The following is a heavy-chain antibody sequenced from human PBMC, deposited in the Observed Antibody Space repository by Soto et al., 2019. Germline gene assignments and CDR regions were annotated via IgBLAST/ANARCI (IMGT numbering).Heavy chain of an antibody. CDR1: GYTFTSYA. Sequence: ASVKVSCKASGYTFTSYAMHWVRQAPGQRLEWMGWISAGNGNTKYSQKFQGRVTITRDTSASTVYMELSSLGSEDTAVYYCARVRYVVVTAIAMGHFDYSGQGTLVTVSS. D-gene: IGHD2-21*02. J-gene: IGHJ4*02. V-gene: IGHV1-3*01. CDR2: ISAGNGNT. CDR3: ARVRYVVVTAIAMGHFDY.